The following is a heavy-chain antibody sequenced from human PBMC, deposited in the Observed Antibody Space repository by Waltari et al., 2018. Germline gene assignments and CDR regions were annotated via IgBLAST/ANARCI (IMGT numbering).Heavy chain of an antibody. CDR2: IKSKGDGETT. J-gene: IGHJ6*03. V-gene: IGHV3-15*01. D-gene: IGHD3-10*01. CDR3: VTDYGDYMDA. Sequence: EVQLVESGGGLLKPGGSLRVSCEVTGFTFTKAWMSWVRQAPGKGLEVVGRIKSKGDGETTDYGVPVRGRFSISRDDSKNTIYLQMNSLKIEDTGVYYCVTDYGDYMDAWGKGTTVTVSS. CDR1: GFTFTKAW.